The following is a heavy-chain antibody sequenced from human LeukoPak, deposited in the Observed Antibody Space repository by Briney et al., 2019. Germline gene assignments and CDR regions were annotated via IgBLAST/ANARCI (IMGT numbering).Heavy chain of an antibody. J-gene: IGHJ3*02. CDR2: IKQDGSEK. D-gene: IGHD3-10*01. V-gene: IGHV3-7*01. CDR3: ARGSRAYGSGSYFLNAFDI. Sequence: PGGSLRLSCTASGFTFNSYTFNWVRQAPGKGLEWVANIKQDGSEKYYVDSVKGRFTISRDNAKNSLYLQMNSLRAEDTAVYYCARGSRAYGSGSYFLNAFDIWGQGTMVTVSS. CDR1: GFTFNSYT.